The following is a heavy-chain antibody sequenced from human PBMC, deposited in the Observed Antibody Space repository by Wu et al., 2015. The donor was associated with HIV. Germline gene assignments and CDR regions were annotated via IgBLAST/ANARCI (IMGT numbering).Heavy chain of an antibody. V-gene: IGHV1-18*01. J-gene: IGHJ4*02. Sequence: QAQLVQFGAEVKKPGSSVKVTCKASGDGFTSHGFTWVRQDPGQGLEWMGWISAYDGNTNYAQKFQGRITLTTDTSTNTVYMELSGLRSDDTAVYYCARGAPPGCSSTSCLLDYWGQGTLVTVSS. CDR1: GDGFTSHG. D-gene: IGHD2-2*01. CDR3: ARGAPPGCSSTSCLLDY. CDR2: ISAYDGNT.